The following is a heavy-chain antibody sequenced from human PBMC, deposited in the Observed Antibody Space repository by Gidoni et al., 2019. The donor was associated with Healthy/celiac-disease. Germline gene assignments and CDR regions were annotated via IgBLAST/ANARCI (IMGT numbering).Heavy chain of an antibody. CDR1: GGPFRSYA. CDR3: ARVPHGSGIAAPSRYYYYYGMDV. J-gene: IGHJ6*02. D-gene: IGHD6-6*01. Sequence: QVQLVQSGAEVKKPGSSVKVSCKASGGPFRSYAISWVRQAPGQGLEWMGGIIPIVGTANYAQKFQGRVTITADESTSTAYMELSSLRSEDTAVYYCARVPHGSGIAAPSRYYYYYGMDVWGQGTTATVSS. CDR2: IIPIVGTA. V-gene: IGHV1-69*01.